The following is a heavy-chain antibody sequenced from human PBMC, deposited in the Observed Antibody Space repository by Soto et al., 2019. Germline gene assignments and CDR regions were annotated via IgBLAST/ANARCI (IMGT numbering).Heavy chain of an antibody. D-gene: IGHD3-10*01. V-gene: IGHV3-74*01. J-gene: IGHJ6*02. Sequence: EVQLVESGGGLVQPGGSLRLSCAASGFTFSDYWIHWVRQAPGKGLMWVSSIKGDGSTTNYADSVKGRFTVSRDNSKNALYPQMNGLRAEDTALYSCARGIRGHSGKDVWGQGTTVSVSS. CDR3: ARGIRGHSGKDV. CDR2: IKGDGSTT. CDR1: GFTFSDYW.